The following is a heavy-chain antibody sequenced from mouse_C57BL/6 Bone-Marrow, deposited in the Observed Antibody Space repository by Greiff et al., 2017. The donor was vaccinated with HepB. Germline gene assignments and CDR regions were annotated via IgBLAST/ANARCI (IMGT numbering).Heavy chain of an antibody. Sequence: QVHVKQPGAELVRPGTSVKLSCKASGYTFTSYWMHWVKQRPGQGLEWIGVIDPSDSYTNYNQKFKGKATLTVDTSSSTAYMQLSSLTSEDAAVYYCAIYYDYLHYYAMDYWGQGTSVTVSS. CDR1: GYTFTSYW. J-gene: IGHJ4*01. D-gene: IGHD2-4*01. CDR3: AIYYDYLHYYAMDY. CDR2: IDPSDSYT. V-gene: IGHV1-59*01.